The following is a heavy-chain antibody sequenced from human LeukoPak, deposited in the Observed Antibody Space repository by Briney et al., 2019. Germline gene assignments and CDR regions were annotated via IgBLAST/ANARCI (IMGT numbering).Heavy chain of an antibody. CDR3: AKDSYGYSYGRSRTFDY. J-gene: IGHJ4*02. Sequence: PGGSLSLSCAASGFTFGTYWMHWVRQGPGKGLVWVSRINPDGNTITYADSVKGRFTISRDNAKDTLYLQMSGLRAEDTAVYYCAKDSYGYSYGRSRTFDYWGQGTLVTVSS. V-gene: IGHV3-74*03. CDR2: INPDGNTI. CDR1: GFTFGTYW. D-gene: IGHD5-18*01.